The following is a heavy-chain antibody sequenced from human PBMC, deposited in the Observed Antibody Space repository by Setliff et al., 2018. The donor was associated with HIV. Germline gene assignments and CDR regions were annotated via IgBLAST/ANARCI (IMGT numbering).Heavy chain of an antibody. V-gene: IGHV4-34*01. CDR2: ISHSGSA. CDR1: DGSFSDYY. D-gene: IGHD2-15*01. J-gene: IGHJ4*02. Sequence: PSETLSLTCAVSDGSFSDYYWAWIRQAPGKGLEWLGLISHSGSATLNPSLRRRVAGSVNMPNNQFFLELTSVTAADTGLYYCARGRHAGSGTYSGGFYYFDFWGQGALVTVSS. CDR3: ARGRHAGSGTYSGGFYYFDF.